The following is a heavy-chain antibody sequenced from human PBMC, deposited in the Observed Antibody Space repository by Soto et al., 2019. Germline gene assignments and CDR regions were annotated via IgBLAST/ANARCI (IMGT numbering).Heavy chain of an antibody. V-gene: IGHV3-48*01. Sequence: PGGSLRLSCAASGFTFRNYGMNWVRQAPGKGLEWVSYIGIGSSTTYSADSVKGRVTISRDNAKNSLYLQMNSLRAEDTAVYYCARDQLYYMDSSGSPLNVHAVWGRGTIVTVSS. CDR1: GFTFRNYG. J-gene: IGHJ6*04. D-gene: IGHD6-25*01. CDR2: IGIGSSTT. CDR3: ARDQLYYMDSSGSPLNVHAV.